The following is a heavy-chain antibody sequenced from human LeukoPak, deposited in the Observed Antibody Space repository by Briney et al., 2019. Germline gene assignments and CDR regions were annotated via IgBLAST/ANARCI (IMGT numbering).Heavy chain of an antibody. Sequence: PGGSLRLSCAASGFTFSSYSMNWVRQAPGKGLEWVSSISSSSSYIYYADSVKGRFTISRDNAKNSLYLQMNSLRAEDMALYYCAKEAKYLAAAGTGFDYWGQGTLVTVSS. CDR1: GFTFSSYS. CDR3: AKEAKYLAAAGTGFDY. D-gene: IGHD6-13*01. CDR2: ISSSSSYI. J-gene: IGHJ4*02. V-gene: IGHV3-21*04.